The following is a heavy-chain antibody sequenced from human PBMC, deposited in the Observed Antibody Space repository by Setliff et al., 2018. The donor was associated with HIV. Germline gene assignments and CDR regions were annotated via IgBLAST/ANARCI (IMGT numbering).Heavy chain of an antibody. D-gene: IGHD3-3*01. CDR1: GFTFSSYE. Sequence: GGSLRLSCAASGFTFSSYEMNWVRQAPGKGLEWVSYISSSGSTYYTESVKGRFTVSRDNSKNTLYLQMNSLRPGDTAVYYCVKSVGDFWNRGFDSWGQGTQVTVSS. CDR2: ISSSGST. CDR3: VKSVGDFWNRGFDS. J-gene: IGHJ5*01. V-gene: IGHV3-48*03.